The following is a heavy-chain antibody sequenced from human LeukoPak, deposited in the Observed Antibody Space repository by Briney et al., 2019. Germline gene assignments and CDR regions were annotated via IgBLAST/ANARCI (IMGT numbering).Heavy chain of an antibody. CDR2: FDPEDGET. CDR1: GYTLTELS. Sequence: GASVEVSCKVSGYTLTELSMHWVRQAPGKGLEWMGGFDPEDGETIYAQKFQGRVTMTEDTSTDTAYMELSSLRSEDTAVYYCATRPYDSSGYYRQHYYYGMDVWGQGTTVTVSS. CDR3: ATRPYDSSGYYRQHYYYGMDV. J-gene: IGHJ6*02. V-gene: IGHV1-24*01. D-gene: IGHD3-22*01.